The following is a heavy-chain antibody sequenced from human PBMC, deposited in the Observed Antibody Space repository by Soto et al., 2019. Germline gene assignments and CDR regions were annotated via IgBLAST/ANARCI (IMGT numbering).Heavy chain of an antibody. CDR1: GFTVSSNY. Sequence: SGGSLRLSCAASGFTVSSNYMSWVRQAPGKGLEWVSVIYSGGSTYYADSVKGRFTISRDNSKNTLYLQMNSLRAEDTAVYYCARDVYDSSGYYLEYFQHWGQGTLVTVSS. CDR2: IYSGGST. CDR3: ARDVYDSSGYYLEYFQH. V-gene: IGHV3-66*01. J-gene: IGHJ1*01. D-gene: IGHD3-22*01.